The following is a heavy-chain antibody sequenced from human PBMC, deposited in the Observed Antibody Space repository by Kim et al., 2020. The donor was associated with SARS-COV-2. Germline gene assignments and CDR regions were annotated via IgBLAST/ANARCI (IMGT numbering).Heavy chain of an antibody. CDR1: GGSISSSSYY. Sequence: SETLSLTCTVSGGSISSSSYYWSWIRQPPGKGLEWIGSIYYSGSTYYNPSLKSRVTISVDTSKNQFSLKLSSVTAADTAGDYCARQKGSGWTNLFDPWG. J-gene: IGHJ5*02. CDR2: IYYSGST. V-gene: IGHV4-39*01. D-gene: IGHD6-19*01. CDR3: ARQKGSGWTNLFDP.